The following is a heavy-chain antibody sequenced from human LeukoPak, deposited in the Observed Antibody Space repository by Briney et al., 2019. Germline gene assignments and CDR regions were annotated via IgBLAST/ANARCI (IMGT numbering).Heavy chain of an antibody. CDR1: GCTFSNYW. Sequence: GGSLRLSCAASGCTFSNYWMSWFRQAPGKGPEWVAIIKQNGSEKYNVGSVKGRFTISRNNAKNSLHLQMNSLRADDKAVYYCAGDEGWTFDIWGQGTKVTVSS. V-gene: IGHV3-7*01. J-gene: IGHJ3*02. CDR3: AGDEGWTFDI. D-gene: IGHD3/OR15-3a*01. CDR2: IKQNGSEK.